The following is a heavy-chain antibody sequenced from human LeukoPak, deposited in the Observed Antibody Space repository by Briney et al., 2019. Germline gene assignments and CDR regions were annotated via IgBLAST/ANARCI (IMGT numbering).Heavy chain of an antibody. CDR1: GGSISSGSYY. CDR2: IYTSGST. J-gene: IGHJ4*02. V-gene: IGHV4-61*02. D-gene: IGHD4-17*01. CDR3: ARGAGYGDPHYFDY. Sequence: SQTLSLTCTVSGGSISSGSYYWSWIRQPAGKGLEWIGRIYTSGSTNYNPSLKSRVTISVDTSKKQFSLKLSSVTAADTAVYYCARGAGYGDPHYFDYWGQGTLVTVSS.